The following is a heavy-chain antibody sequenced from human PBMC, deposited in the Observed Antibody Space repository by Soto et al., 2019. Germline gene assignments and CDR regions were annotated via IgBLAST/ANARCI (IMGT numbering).Heavy chain of an antibody. J-gene: IGHJ2*01. CDR1: GFTFDDYA. CDR2: ISWNSGSI. Sequence: EVPLVESGGGLVQPGRSLRLSCAASGFTFDDYAMHWVRQAPGKGLEWVSGISWNSGSIGYADSVKGRFTISRDNAKNSLYLQMNSLRAEDTALYYCAKGGRHWYFDLWGRGTLFTVSS. CDR3: AKGGRHWYFDL. V-gene: IGHV3-9*01.